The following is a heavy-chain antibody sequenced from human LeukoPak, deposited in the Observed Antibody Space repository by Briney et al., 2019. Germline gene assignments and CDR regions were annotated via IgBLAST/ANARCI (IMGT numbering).Heavy chain of an antibody. V-gene: IGHV4-38-2*02. CDR2: AYHSGAN. J-gene: IGHJ4*02. Sequence: KPSETLSLTCIVSADAITSHFYWGWIRQPPGNGGKGLEWIASAYHSGANYVNPSLKSRVSTSVDTSKSHFYLTLTSVTAADTAVYFCARASFASGSYYFELWGQGTLIIVSS. D-gene: IGHD3-10*01. CDR1: ADAITSHFY. CDR3: ARASFASGSYYFEL.